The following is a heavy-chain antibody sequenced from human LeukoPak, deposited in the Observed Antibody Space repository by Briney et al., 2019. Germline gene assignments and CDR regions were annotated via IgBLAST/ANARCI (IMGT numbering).Heavy chain of an antibody. Sequence: PSETLSLTCTVSGGSISSGGYYWSWIRQHPGKGLEWIGYIYYSGSTYYNPSLKSRVTISVDTSKNQFSLKLSSVTAADTAVYYCARDHFGELIPWGQGTLVAVSS. D-gene: IGHD3-10*01. CDR3: ARDHFGELIP. V-gene: IGHV4-31*03. CDR2: IYYSGST. J-gene: IGHJ5*02. CDR1: GGSISSGGYY.